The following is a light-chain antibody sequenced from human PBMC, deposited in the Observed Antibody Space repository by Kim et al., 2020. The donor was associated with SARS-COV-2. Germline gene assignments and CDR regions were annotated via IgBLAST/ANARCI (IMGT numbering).Light chain of an antibody. J-gene: IGKJ2*01. CDR3: HQYNSYSHT. CDR2: DAS. CDR1: QRITRW. Sequence: SASVGDRVTMTCRASQRITRWLAWYQQKPGKAPKLLIYDASNLKSGVPSRFSGSGSGTEFTLSISSLQPDDVATYYGHQYNSYSHTFGQGTKLEI. V-gene: IGKV1-5*01.